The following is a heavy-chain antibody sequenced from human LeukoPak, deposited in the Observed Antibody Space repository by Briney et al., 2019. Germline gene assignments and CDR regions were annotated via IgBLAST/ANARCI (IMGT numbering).Heavy chain of an antibody. CDR3: AKDFRIGYSAHFDY. D-gene: IGHD2-21*01. Sequence: GGSLRLSCVGSGFTFRSHAMSWVRQAPEKGLEFVSGIYENGGTTCYADSVKGRFSISRDNSKNTLYLQMDSLRGEDTAVYYCAKDFRIGYSAHFDYWGQGALVTVSS. V-gene: IGHV3-23*01. CDR1: GFTFRSHA. CDR2: IYENGGTT. J-gene: IGHJ4*02.